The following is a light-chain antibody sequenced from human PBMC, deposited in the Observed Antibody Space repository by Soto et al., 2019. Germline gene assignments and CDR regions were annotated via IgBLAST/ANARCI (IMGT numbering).Light chain of an antibody. V-gene: IGKV3-15*01. CDR1: QSVSSN. J-gene: IGKJ1*01. CDR3: QEYNNWPRT. CDR2: GAS. Sequence: EIVMTQSPATLSVSPGERATLSCRASQSVSSNLAWYQQKPGQALRLLIYGASTRAPGIPARFSGSGSGIEFTLTIRSLQSEDFAVYYCQEYNNWPRTFGQGTKVEIK.